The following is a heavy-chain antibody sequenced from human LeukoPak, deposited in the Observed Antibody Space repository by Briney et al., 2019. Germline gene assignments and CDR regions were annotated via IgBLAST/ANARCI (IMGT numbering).Heavy chain of an antibody. D-gene: IGHD6-6*01. V-gene: IGHV1-18*01. Sequence: SVKVSCKASGYTFTSYGISWVRQAPGQGLEWMGWISAYNGNTNYAQKLQGRVTMTTGTSTSTAYMELRSLRSDDTAVYYCARPYSSSGRGWFDPWGQGTLVTVSS. CDR1: GYTFTSYG. CDR2: ISAYNGNT. J-gene: IGHJ5*02. CDR3: ARPYSSSGRGWFDP.